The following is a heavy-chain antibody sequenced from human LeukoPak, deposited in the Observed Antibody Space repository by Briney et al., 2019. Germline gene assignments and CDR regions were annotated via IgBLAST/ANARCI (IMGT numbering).Heavy chain of an antibody. Sequence: ASVKVSCKASGYTFTSYGISWVRQAPGQGLEWMGWISAYNGNTNYAQKLQGRVTMTTDTSTSTAYMELRSLRSDDTAVYYCASSPRYCSSTSCSPGDYWGQGTLVTVSS. D-gene: IGHD2-2*01. V-gene: IGHV1-18*01. CDR3: ASSPRYCSSTSCSPGDY. J-gene: IGHJ4*02. CDR1: GYTFTSYG. CDR2: ISAYNGNT.